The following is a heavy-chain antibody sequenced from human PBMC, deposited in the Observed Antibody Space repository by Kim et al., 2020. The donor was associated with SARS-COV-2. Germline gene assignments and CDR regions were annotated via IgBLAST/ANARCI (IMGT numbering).Heavy chain of an antibody. J-gene: IGHJ4*02. Sequence: SETLSLTCAVYGGSFSGYYWSWIRQPPGKGLEWIGEINHSGSTNYNPSLKSRVTISVDTTKNQFSLKLSSVTAADTAVYYCARGSSSWYGIRYWGQGTLVTVSS. D-gene: IGHD6-13*01. CDR2: INHSGST. CDR1: GGSFSGYY. CDR3: ARGSSSWYGIRY. V-gene: IGHV4-34*01.